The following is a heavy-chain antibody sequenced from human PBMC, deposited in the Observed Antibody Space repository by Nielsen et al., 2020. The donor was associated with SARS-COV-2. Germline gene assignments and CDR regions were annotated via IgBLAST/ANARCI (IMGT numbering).Heavy chain of an antibody. CDR2: IYPGDSDT. CDR3: ATNRYYDFWSGYREYYFDY. V-gene: IGHV5-51*01. D-gene: IGHD3-3*01. J-gene: IGHJ4*02. Sequence: VRQMPGKGLEWMGIIYPGDSDTRYSPSFQGQVTISADKSISTAYLQWSSLRASDTAMYYCATNRYYDFWSGYREYYFDYWGQGTLVTVSS.